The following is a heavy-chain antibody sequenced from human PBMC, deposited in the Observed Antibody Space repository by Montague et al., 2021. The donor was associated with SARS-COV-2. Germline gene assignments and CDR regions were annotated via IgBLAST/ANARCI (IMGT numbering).Heavy chain of an antibody. V-gene: IGHV2-70*01. J-gene: IGHJ4*02. D-gene: IGHD3-10*01. CDR2: XDWXSYK. Sequence: PALVTPTQTLTLTCTFSGFSLSTSGICVSWIRQPPGKALEWLALXDWXSYKYYSTSLKTRLTISKDTSKNQVVLTMTNMDPVDTATYYCARRRYGSGSYYLDYWGQGTLVTVSS. CDR3: ARRRYGSGSYYLDY. CDR1: GFSLSTSGIC.